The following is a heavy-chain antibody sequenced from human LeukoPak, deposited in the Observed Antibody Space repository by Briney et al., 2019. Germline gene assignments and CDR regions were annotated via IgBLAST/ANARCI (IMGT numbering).Heavy chain of an antibody. CDR2: INPSGGST. V-gene: IGHV1-46*01. CDR3: ARDLFLYGGNWYFDL. CDR1: GYTFTSYY. Sequence: ASVKISCKASGYTFTSYYMHWVRQAPGQGLEWMGIINPSGGSTSYAQKFQGRVTMTRDTSTSTVYMELSSLRSEDTAVYYCARDLFLYGGNWYFDLWGRGTLVTVSS. D-gene: IGHD4-23*01. J-gene: IGHJ2*01.